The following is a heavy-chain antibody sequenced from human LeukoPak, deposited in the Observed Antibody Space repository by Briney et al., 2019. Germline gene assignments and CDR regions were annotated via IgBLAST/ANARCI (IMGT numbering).Heavy chain of an antibody. Sequence: ASVKVSCKASGYTFTSHFMHWVRQAPGQGLEWMGIINPRGGSTSYTQKFQGRVTMTEDTSTDTAYMELSSLRSEDTAVYYCATVGYYYDSSGYYRPNWFDPRGQGTLVTVSS. D-gene: IGHD3-22*01. J-gene: IGHJ5*02. CDR2: INPRGGST. V-gene: IGHV1-46*01. CDR3: ATVGYYYDSSGYYRPNWFDP. CDR1: GYTFTSHF.